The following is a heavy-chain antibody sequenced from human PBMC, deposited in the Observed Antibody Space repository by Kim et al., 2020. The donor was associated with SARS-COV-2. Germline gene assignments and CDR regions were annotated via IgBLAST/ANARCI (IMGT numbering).Heavy chain of an antibody. V-gene: IGHV1-2*02. J-gene: IGHJ3*01. CDR1: GFTFTDYY. CDR3: AREGRYGRSDSAAFDV. CDR2: INAKSGDR. Sequence: ASVKVSCKASGFTFTDYYMHWVRQAPGQGLEWMGWINAKSGDRNSAQKFQGSVTMTRDKSTRTIYIEVRRLTSDDTAGYYCAREGRYGRSDSAAFDVWGQGTMVTV. D-gene: IGHD5-18*01.